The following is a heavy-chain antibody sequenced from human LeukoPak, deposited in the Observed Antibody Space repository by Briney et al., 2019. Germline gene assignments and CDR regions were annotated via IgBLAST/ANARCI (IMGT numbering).Heavy chain of an antibody. D-gene: IGHD3-22*01. CDR1: GGSISGYY. Sequence: SETLSLTCTVSGGSISGYYWSWIRQPPGKGLEWIGYIFSSGSTNYNPSLKSRVTISEDTSVNQFSLKLSSVTAADTAVYYCARHYYDRSDSYTFDYWGQGTLVTVSS. CDR2: IFSSGST. V-gene: IGHV4-59*08. CDR3: ARHYYDRSDSYTFDY. J-gene: IGHJ4*02.